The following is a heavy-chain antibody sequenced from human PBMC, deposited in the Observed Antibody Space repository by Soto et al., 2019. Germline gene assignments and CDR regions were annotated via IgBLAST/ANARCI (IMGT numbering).Heavy chain of an antibody. CDR3: ARDEKLDSSGYYLDY. CDR2: IYYSGST. V-gene: IGHV4-30-4*01. J-gene: IGHJ4*02. CDR1: GGSISSGDYY. Sequence: PSETLSLTCTVSGGSISSGDYYWSWIRQPPGKGLEWIGYIYYSGSTYYNPSLKSRVTISVDTSKNQFSLKLSPVTAADTAVYYCARDEKLDSSGYYLDYWGQGTLVTVS. D-gene: IGHD3-22*01.